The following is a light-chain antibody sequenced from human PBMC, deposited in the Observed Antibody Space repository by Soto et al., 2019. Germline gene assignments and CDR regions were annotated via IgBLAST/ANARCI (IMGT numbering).Light chain of an antibody. CDR3: QQRSDWLT. Sequence: EIVLTQSPCTLSFSPLERSTLSCRASENVSSYLAWYQQKPGQAPRLLIYDTSNRATGIPARFSGSGSGTDFTLTISSLEPEDFAVYYCQQRSDWLTFGGGTKVDIK. CDR2: DTS. CDR1: ENVSSY. J-gene: IGKJ4*01. V-gene: IGKV3-11*01.